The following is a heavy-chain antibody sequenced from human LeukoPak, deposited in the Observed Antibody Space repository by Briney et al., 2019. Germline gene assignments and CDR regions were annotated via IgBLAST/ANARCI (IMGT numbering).Heavy chain of an antibody. D-gene: IGHD5-24*01. CDR2: ISYDGSNK. J-gene: IGHJ3*02. Sequence: GGSLRLSCEASGFTFSSYGMHWVRQAPGKGLEWVAVISYDGSNKYYADSVKGRFTISRDNSKNTLYLQMNSLRAEDTAVYYCAKDLGDGYTGDAFDIWGQGTMVTVSS. CDR1: GFTFSSYG. V-gene: IGHV3-30*18. CDR3: AKDLGDGYTGDAFDI.